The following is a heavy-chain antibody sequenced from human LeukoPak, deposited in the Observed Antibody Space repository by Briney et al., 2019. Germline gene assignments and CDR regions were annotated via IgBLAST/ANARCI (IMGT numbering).Heavy chain of an antibody. CDR3: ARGGLGIAVPLYYFDY. V-gene: IGHV1-69*13. CDR1: GGTFSSYA. CDR2: IIPIFGTA. D-gene: IGHD6-19*01. J-gene: IGHJ4*02. Sequence: GASVTVSCKASGGTFSSYAISWVRQAPGQGLEWMGGIIPIFGTANYAQKFQGRVTITADESTSTAYMELSSLRSEDTAVYYCARGGLGIAVPLYYFDYWGQGTLVTVSS.